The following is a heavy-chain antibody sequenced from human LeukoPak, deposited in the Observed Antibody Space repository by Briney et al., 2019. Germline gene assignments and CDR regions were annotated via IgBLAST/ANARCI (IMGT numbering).Heavy chain of an antibody. Sequence: PGESLRLSCAASGFTFSSYSMNWVRQAPGKGLEWVSSISSSSSYIYYADSVKGRFTISRDNAKNSLYLQMNSLRAEDTAVYYCARDRHYYDSSGSDWGQGTLVTVSS. D-gene: IGHD3-22*01. CDR3: ARDRHYYDSSGSD. J-gene: IGHJ4*02. CDR2: ISSSSSYI. CDR1: GFTFSSYS. V-gene: IGHV3-21*01.